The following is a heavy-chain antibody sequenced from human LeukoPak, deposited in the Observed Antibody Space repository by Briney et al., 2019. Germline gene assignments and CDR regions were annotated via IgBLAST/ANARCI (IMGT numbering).Heavy chain of an antibody. CDR1: GYTFTSYA. D-gene: IGHD3-10*01. Sequence: ASVEVSCKASGYTFTSYAMHWVRQAPGQRLEWMGWINAGNGNTKYSQKFQGRVTITRDTSISTAYMELNNLISDDTAVYYCARGMGSGTYRRFDFWGQGTLVTVSS. CDR3: ARGMGSGTYRRFDF. J-gene: IGHJ4*02. V-gene: IGHV1-3*01. CDR2: INAGNGNT.